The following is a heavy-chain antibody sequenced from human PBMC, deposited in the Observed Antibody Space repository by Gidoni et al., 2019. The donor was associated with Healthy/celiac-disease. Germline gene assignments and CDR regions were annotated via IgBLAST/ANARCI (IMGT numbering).Heavy chain of an antibody. D-gene: IGHD2-2*01. Sequence: QVQLQQWGAGLLKPSETLSLTCAVYGGSFSGYYWSWIRQPPGKGLEWIGEINHSGSTNYNPSLKSRVTISVDTSKNQFSLKLSSVTAADTAVYYCARAVPYCSSTSCLESLFDYWGQGTLVTVSS. CDR1: GGSFSGYY. V-gene: IGHV4-34*01. CDR3: ARAVPYCSSTSCLESLFDY. J-gene: IGHJ4*02. CDR2: INHSGST.